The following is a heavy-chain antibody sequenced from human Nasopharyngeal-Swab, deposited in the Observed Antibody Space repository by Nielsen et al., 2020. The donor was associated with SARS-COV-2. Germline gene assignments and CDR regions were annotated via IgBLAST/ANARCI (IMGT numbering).Heavy chain of an antibody. CDR3: ARDRANWDFDY. CDR1: GFTFSDYY. D-gene: IGHD7-27*01. V-gene: IGHV3-11*04. CDR2: ISGSGGTI. J-gene: IGHJ4*02. Sequence: GSRKISSAASGFTFSDYYMSWIRQAPGKGLEYISYISGSGGTIYYGDSMKGRFTISRDNAKNSLYLQMNSLRAEDTAVYYCARDRANWDFDYWGQGTLVTVSS.